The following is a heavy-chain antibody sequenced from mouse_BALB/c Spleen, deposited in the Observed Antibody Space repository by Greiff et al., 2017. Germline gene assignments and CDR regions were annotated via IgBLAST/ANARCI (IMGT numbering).Heavy chain of an antibody. D-gene: IGHD2-3*01. CDR2: ISTYYGDA. V-gene: IGHV1S137*01. J-gene: IGHJ4*01. CDR1: GYTFTDYA. Sequence: QVQLQQSGAELVRPGVSVKISCKGSGYTFTDYAMHWVKQSHAKSLEWIGVISTYYGDASYNQKFKGKATMTVDKSSSTAYMELARLTSEDSAIYYCARSGDDGYGYAMDYWGQGTSVTVSS. CDR3: ARSGDDGYGYAMDY.